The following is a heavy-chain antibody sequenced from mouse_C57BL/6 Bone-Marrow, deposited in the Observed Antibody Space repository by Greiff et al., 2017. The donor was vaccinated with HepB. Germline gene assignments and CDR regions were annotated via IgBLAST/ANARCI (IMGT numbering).Heavy chain of an antibody. V-gene: IGHV1-81*01. CDR1: GYTFTSYG. CDR3: ARGGGLTTTVVEGWYFDV. D-gene: IGHD1-1*01. Sequence: QVHVKQSGAELARPGASVKLSCKASGYTFTSYGISWVKQRTGQGLEWIGEIYPRSGNTYYNEKFKGKATLTADKSSSTAYMELRSLTSEDSAVYFCARGGGLTTTVVEGWYFDVWGTGTTVTVSS. J-gene: IGHJ1*03. CDR2: IYPRSGNT.